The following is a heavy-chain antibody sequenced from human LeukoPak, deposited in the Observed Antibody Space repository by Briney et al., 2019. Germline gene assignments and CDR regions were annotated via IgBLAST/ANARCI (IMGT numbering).Heavy chain of an antibody. D-gene: IGHD3-22*01. CDR2: ISVGSNYI. CDR1: GYTFSSYS. V-gene: IGHV3-21*01. CDR3: ARLRRNSDRSGYYYYYDY. J-gene: IGHJ4*02. Sequence: GGSLRLSCAASGYTFSSYSMNWVRQAPGKGLEWVSSISVGSNYIYYADSVRGRFSISRDDARNSLYLQMDSLRGDDTAVHYCARLRRNSDRSGYYYYYDYWGQGTLVTVSS.